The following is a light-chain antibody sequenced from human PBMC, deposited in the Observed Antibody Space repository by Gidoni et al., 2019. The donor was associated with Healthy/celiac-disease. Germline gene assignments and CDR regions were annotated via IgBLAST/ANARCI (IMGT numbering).Light chain of an antibody. CDR1: QSVSSSY. Sequence: EIVLTQSPGTLSLSPGERATLSCRASQSVSSSYLAWYQLKPGQAPRLLIYGASSRATGIPDRFSGSGSGTDFTLTISRLEPEDFAVYSCQQYGSSPLTFGQGTKVEIK. CDR2: GAS. J-gene: IGKJ1*01. V-gene: IGKV3-20*01. CDR3: QQYGSSPLT.